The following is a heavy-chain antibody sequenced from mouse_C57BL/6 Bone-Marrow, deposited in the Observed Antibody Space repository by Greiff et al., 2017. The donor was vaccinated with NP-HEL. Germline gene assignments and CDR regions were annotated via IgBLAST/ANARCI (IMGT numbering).Heavy chain of an antibody. CDR3: AREGDYDVYYAMDY. D-gene: IGHD2-4*01. V-gene: IGHV5-4*01. CDR2: ISDGGSYT. J-gene: IGHJ4*01. Sequence: VQLVESGGGLVKPGGSLKLSCAASGFTFSSYAMSWVRQTPEKRLEWVATISDGGSYTYYPDNVKGRFPISRDNAKNHLYLQMSHLKSEDTAMYYCAREGDYDVYYAMDYWGQGTSVTVSS. CDR1: GFTFSSYA.